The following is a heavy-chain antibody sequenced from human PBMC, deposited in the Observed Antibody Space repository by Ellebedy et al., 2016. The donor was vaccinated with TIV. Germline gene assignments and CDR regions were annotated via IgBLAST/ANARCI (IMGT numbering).Heavy chain of an antibody. V-gene: IGHV3-23*01. D-gene: IGHD6-13*01. CDR2: ISGSGGGT. CDR1: GFTFSDYA. J-gene: IGHJ4*02. Sequence: GGSLRLSCAASGFTFSDYAMSWVRQAPGKGLEWVSAISGSGGGTYYADSVKGRFTISRDNAKNTLYLQINSLRAEDTAIYYCVRGGLPAAGDYWGQGTLVTVSS. CDR3: VRGGLPAAGDY.